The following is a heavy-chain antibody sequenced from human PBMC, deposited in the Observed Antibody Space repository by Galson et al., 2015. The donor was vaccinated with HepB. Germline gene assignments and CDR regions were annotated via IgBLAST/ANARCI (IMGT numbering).Heavy chain of an antibody. D-gene: IGHD5-24*01. CDR1: GFTFDDYT. V-gene: IGHV3-43*01. CDR2: ISWDGGST. J-gene: IGHJ6*02. Sequence: SLRLSCAASGFTFDDYTMHWVRQAPGKGLEWVSLISWDGGSTYYADSVKGRFTISRDNSKNSLYLQMNSLRTEDTALYYCAKDIRPLDGYSGMDVWGQGTTVTVSS. CDR3: AKDIRPLDGYSGMDV.